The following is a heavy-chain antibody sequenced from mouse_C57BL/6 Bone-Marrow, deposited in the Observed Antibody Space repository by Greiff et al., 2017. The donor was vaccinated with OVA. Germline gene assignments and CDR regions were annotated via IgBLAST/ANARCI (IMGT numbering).Heavy chain of an antibody. CDR2: IHPNSGST. J-gene: IGHJ2*01. CDR1: GYSFTSYW. D-gene: IGHD1-1*01. CDR3: ARSYYGGVTGHYFDY. Sequence: QVQLQQPGAELVNPGASVKLSCKASGYSFTSYWMHWVKQRPGQGLEWIGMIHPNSGSTNYNEKFKSKATLTVDKSSSTAYMQLSSLTSEDSAVYYCARSYYGGVTGHYFDYWGQGATLTVSS. V-gene: IGHV1-64*01.